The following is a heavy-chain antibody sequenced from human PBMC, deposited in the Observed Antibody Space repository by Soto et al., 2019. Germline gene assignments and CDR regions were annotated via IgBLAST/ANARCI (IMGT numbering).Heavy chain of an antibody. CDR2: IYYSGST. CDR1: GGSINYYY. V-gene: IGHV4-59*01. Sequence: KASETLSLTCTVSGGSINYYYWNWIRKPPGKGLEWLGYIYYSGSTNYSPALKSRVTISVDTSKNQFSLKVTSVTAADTAVYYCARGGKWELLLSWGQGTLVTVSS. J-gene: IGHJ5*02. CDR3: ARGGKWELLLS. D-gene: IGHD1-26*01.